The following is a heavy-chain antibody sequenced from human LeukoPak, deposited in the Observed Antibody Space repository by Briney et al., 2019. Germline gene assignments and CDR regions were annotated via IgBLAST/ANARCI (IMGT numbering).Heavy chain of an antibody. CDR3: ARVSDEKDALDI. Sequence: SETLSLTCTVSGGSISSSNDYWGWIRQPPGKGLEWIGSVYYSGSTYYNPSLKSRVTISVDTSKNQFSLKLSSVTAADTAVYYCARVSDEKDALDIWGQGTMVTVSS. CDR2: VYYSGST. J-gene: IGHJ3*02. CDR1: GGSISSSNDY. V-gene: IGHV4-39*07.